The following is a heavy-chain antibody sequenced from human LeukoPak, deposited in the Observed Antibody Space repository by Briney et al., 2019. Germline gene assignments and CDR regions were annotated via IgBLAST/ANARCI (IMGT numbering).Heavy chain of an antibody. CDR3: ARSYCGSDCYSGTYWYFDL. V-gene: IGHV4-61*01. CDR1: GGSVSSGSFY. CDR2: ISYSGST. Sequence: SETLSLTCTVSGGSVSSGSFYWSWIRQPPGKGLEWIGYISYSGSTNYNPSLKSRVTISVDTSKNQFSLKLSSVTAADTAVYYCARSYCGSDCYSGTYWYFDLLGRGTLVTVSS. J-gene: IGHJ2*01. D-gene: IGHD2-21*02.